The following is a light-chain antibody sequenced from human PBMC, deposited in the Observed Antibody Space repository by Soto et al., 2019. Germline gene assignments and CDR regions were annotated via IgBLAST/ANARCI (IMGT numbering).Light chain of an antibody. CDR2: GAS. CDR1: QSVTSNY. Sequence: EIVLTQSPGTLSLSPGERATLSCRASQSVTSNYLAWYQHKPGQAPRLLIFGASTRATGIPDRFSGSGSGTDFTLTISRLEPDDFAMYYCQQYAGSPRTFGQGTKVDIK. CDR3: QQYAGSPRT. V-gene: IGKV3-20*01. J-gene: IGKJ1*01.